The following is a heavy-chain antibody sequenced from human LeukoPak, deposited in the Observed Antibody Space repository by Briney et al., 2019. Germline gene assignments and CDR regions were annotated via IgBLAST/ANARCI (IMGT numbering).Heavy chain of an antibody. CDR2: ISYDGSNK. V-gene: IGHV3-30-3*01. CDR3: ARAYILVGATGGDYFDY. J-gene: IGHJ4*02. Sequence: GGSLRLSCAASGFTFSSYAMHWVRQAPGKGLEWVAVISYDGSNKYYADSVKGRFTISRDNSKNTLYLQMNSLRAEDTAVYYCARAYILVGATGGDYFDYWGQGTLVTVSS. CDR1: GFTFSSYA. D-gene: IGHD1-26*01.